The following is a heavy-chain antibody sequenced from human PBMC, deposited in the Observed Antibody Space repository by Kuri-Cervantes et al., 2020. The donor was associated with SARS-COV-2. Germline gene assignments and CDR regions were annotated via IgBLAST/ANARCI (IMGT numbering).Heavy chain of an antibody. CDR1: GGSISSYY. J-gene: IGHJ4*02. CDR2: IYTSGGT. D-gene: IGHD3-3*01. Sequence: GSLRLSCTVSGGSISSYYWSWIRQPAGKGLEWIGRIYTSGGTNYNPSLKSRVTMSVDTSKNQFSLKLSSVTAADTAVYYCARVKTIFGVAPFDYWGQGTLVTVSS. CDR3: ARVKTIFGVAPFDY. V-gene: IGHV4-4*07.